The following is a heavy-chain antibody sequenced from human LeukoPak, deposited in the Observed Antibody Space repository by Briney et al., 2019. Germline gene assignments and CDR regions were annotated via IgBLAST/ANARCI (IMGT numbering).Heavy chain of an antibody. CDR1: GFTVSSNY. Sequence: GGSLRLSCAASGFTVSSNYMSRVRQAPGKGLEWVSAISGSGGSTYYADSVKGRFTISRDNSKNTLYLQMNSLRAEDTAVYYCAKWDTYYDSSGYYFYWGQGTLVTVSS. V-gene: IGHV3-23*01. CDR2: ISGSGGST. CDR3: AKWDTYYDSSGYYFY. D-gene: IGHD3-22*01. J-gene: IGHJ4*02.